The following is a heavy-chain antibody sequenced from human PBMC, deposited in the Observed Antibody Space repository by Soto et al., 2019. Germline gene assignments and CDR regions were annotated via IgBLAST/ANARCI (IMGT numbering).Heavy chain of an antibody. J-gene: IGHJ6*02. CDR2: ISGGGDST. Sequence: EVQLLESGGGLVQPGGSLRLSCAASGFTVSSYAMTWVRQAPGKGLEWVSGISGGGDSTYYADSVKGRFTISRDNSKNTLFLQMNSLRAEDTAVYYCAKDRTTVDFHYGMDVWGQGTTVSVSS. V-gene: IGHV3-23*01. CDR1: GFTVSSYA. D-gene: IGHD4-17*01. CDR3: AKDRTTVDFHYGMDV.